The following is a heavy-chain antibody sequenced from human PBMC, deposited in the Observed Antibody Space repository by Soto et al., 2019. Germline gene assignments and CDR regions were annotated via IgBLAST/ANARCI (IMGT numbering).Heavy chain of an antibody. CDR1: GFTFSSYE. Sequence: EVQLVESGGGVVQPGGSLRLSCAASGFTFSSYEMNWVRQAPGKGLEWVSYISSGGSTIYYADSVKGRFTISGDNAKNPRYLQKNRLRAEDPAVYYCAGDQTLWGGGYHDYWGQGTLVTVSS. D-gene: IGHD2-2*01. CDR2: ISSGGSTI. CDR3: AGDQTLWGGGYHDY. V-gene: IGHV3-48*03. J-gene: IGHJ4*02.